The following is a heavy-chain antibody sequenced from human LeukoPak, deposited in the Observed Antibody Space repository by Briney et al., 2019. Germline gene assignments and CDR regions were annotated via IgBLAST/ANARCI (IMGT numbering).Heavy chain of an antibody. D-gene: IGHD3-10*01. CDR1: GGSITNYY. CDR2: VYAIGNT. CDR3: VRDSVRGVIAHYFDY. J-gene: IGHJ4*02. Sequence: PSETLSLTCTVSGGSITNYYWGWIRQPAGKGLEWIGRVYAIGNTNYNPSLKSRVTMSLDTFKNQFSLKLSSVTAADTAVYYCVRDSVRGVIAHYFDYWGQGILVTVSS. V-gene: IGHV4-4*07.